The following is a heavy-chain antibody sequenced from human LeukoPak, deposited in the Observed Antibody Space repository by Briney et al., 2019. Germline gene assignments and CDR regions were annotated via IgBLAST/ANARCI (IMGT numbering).Heavy chain of an antibody. Sequence: SETLSLTCTVSGASISSSRYYWGWIRQPPGKGLEWIGSIYYSGSTYYNPSLKSRVTISEDTSKNQFSLKLTSLTAADTAVYYCARRGVRYFDWLLPKGNWFDPWGQGTLVTVSS. V-gene: IGHV4-39*07. J-gene: IGHJ5*02. CDR2: IYYSGST. CDR1: GASISSSRYY. D-gene: IGHD3-9*01. CDR3: ARRGVRYFDWLLPKGNWFDP.